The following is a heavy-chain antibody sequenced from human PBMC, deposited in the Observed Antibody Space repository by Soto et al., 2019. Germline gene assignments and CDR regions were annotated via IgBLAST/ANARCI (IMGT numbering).Heavy chain of an antibody. CDR3: ATASSSSNVRLDY. CDR2: FDPEDGET. D-gene: IGHD6-13*01. V-gene: IGHV1-24*01. Sequence: ASVKVSCKASGGTFSSYTISWVRQAPGKGLEWMGGFDPEDGETIYAQKFQGRVTMTEDTSTDTAYMELSSLRSEDTAVYYCATASSSSNVRLDYWGQGTLVTVSS. J-gene: IGHJ4*02. CDR1: GGTFSSYT.